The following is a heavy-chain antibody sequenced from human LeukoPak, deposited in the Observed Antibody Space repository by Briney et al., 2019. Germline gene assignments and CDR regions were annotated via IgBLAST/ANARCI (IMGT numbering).Heavy chain of an antibody. CDR3: VRHVSSSNDY. Sequence: GESLKISCKGSGYSFTSYWISWVRQMPGKGLEWMGRIDPSDSYTNYSPSFQGHVTISADKSTSTAYLQWSSLKASDTAMYYCVRHVSSSNDYWGQGTLVTVSS. V-gene: IGHV5-10-1*01. CDR1: GYSFTSYW. J-gene: IGHJ4*02. CDR2: IDPSDSYT. D-gene: IGHD6-13*01.